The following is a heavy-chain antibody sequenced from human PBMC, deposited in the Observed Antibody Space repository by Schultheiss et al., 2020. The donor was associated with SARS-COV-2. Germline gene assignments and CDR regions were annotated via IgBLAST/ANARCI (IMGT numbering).Heavy chain of an antibody. CDR2: IYYSGST. Sequence: SETLSLTCTVSGGSISSYYWSWIRQPPGKGLEWIGYIYYSGSTNYNPSLKSRVTISVDTSKNQFSLKLSSVTAADTAVYYCARRGDFWSGYYYYYYYYMDVWGKGTTVTVSS. CDR3: ARRGDFWSGYYYYYYYYMDV. CDR1: GGSISSYY. J-gene: IGHJ6*03. V-gene: IGHV4-59*08. D-gene: IGHD3-3*01.